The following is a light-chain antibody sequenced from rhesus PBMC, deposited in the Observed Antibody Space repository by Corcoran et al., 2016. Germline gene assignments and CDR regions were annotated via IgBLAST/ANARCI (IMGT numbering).Light chain of an antibody. Sequence: DIQMTQSPSSLSASVGDTVTITCRASQTISSSLDWYQQKPGKAPKLLIYKESTLQSGVPSRFSGSGSGTDFTLTISSLQPEDFTTYYCLQYNSSPRTFGQGTKVEIK. J-gene: IGKJ1*01. CDR1: QTISSS. CDR3: LQYNSSPRT. CDR2: KES. V-gene: IGKV1-22*01.